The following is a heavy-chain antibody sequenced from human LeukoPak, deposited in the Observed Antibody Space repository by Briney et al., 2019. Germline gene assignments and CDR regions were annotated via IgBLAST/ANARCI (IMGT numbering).Heavy chain of an antibody. CDR1: GFTFSSYG. J-gene: IGHJ4*02. CDR3: AKGIQISSWTAADY. V-gene: IGHV3-30*18. Sequence: PGGSLRLSCAASGFTFSSYGMHWVRQAPGKGLEWVAVISYDRGNKYYVDSVKGRFTISRDNSRNTLWLQMNSLRAEDTAVYYCAKGIQISSWTAADYWGQGTLVTVSS. CDR2: ISYDRGNK. D-gene: IGHD6-13*01.